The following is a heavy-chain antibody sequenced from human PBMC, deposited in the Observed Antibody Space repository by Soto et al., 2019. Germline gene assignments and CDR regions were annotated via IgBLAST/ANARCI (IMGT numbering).Heavy chain of an antibody. D-gene: IGHD5-18*01. J-gene: IGHJ4*02. V-gene: IGHV1-3*01. CDR1: GYTFTSYG. Sequence: ASVKVSCKASGYTFTSYGMHWVRQAPGQRLEWMGWINAGNGNTKYSQKFQGRVTITRDTSASTAYMELSSLRSEDTAVYYCARDPGYSYGXHWGQGTLVTVSS. CDR3: ARDPGYSYGXH. CDR2: INAGNGNT.